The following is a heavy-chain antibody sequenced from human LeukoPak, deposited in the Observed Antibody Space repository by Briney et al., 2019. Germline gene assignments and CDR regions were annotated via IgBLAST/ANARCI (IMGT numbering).Heavy chain of an antibody. CDR2: INHSGST. CDR1: GGSFSGYY. Sequence: PSETLSLTCAVYGGSFSGYYWSWIRQPPGRGLEWVGEINHSGSTNYNPSLKSRVTISVDTSKSQFSLKLSSVTAADTAVYYCARVAYSYGLLYRYYYYYMDVWGKGTTVTVSS. D-gene: IGHD5-18*01. J-gene: IGHJ6*03. CDR3: ARVAYSYGLLYRYYYYYMDV. V-gene: IGHV4-34*01.